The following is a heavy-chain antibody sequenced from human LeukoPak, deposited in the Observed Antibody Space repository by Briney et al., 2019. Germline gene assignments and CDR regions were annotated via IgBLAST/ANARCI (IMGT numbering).Heavy chain of an antibody. CDR3: ARGPLLIAAAGTQFDY. V-gene: IGHV1-8*01. CDR1: GYTFTSYD. Sequence: ASVKVSCKASGYTFTSYDINWVRQATGQGLEWMGWMNPNSGNTGYAQKFQGRVTMTRNTSISTAYMELSSLRSEDTAVYYCARGPLLIAAAGTQFDYWGQGTLVTVSS. J-gene: IGHJ4*02. D-gene: IGHD6-13*01. CDR2: MNPNSGNT.